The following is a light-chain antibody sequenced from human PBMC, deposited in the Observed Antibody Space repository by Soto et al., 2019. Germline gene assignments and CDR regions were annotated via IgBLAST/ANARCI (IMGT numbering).Light chain of an antibody. CDR2: GAS. J-gene: IGKJ1*01. CDR1: QSFSSTY. Sequence: IMLTHSAGTLSLTQRERATLSCRASQSFSSTYLAWDQQKPGQAPRLLIYGASIRATGIPDRFSGSGSGTDFTLTISRLEPEDFAAYYCQQYGSSQWTFGQGTKVDIK. V-gene: IGKV3-20*01. CDR3: QQYGSSQWT.